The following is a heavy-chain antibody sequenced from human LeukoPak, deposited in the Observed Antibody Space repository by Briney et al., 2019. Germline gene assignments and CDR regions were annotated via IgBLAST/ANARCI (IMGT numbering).Heavy chain of an antibody. CDR2: IYFTGTT. V-gene: IGHV4-4*07. J-gene: IGHJ3*01. Sequence: PSETLSLTCTVSGGSISSYYWSWIRQPPGKGLEWIGRIYFTGTTNYNPSLQSRVTMSVDTSKYQFSLELSSVTAAGTAVYYCARGSSSSWYSFDFWGQGTVVTVSS. CDR1: GGSISSYY. D-gene: IGHD6-13*01. CDR3: ARGSSSSWYSFDF.